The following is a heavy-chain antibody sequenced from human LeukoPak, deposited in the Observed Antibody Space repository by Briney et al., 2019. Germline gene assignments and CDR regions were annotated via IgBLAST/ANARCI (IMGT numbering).Heavy chain of an antibody. V-gene: IGHV3-53*01. CDR3: TRGSGSGWPLDR. CDR2: MYAGGTT. J-gene: IGHJ5*02. Sequence: GGSVRLSCAASGVIVSRNFMSWVRQAPGKGLQWVAIMYAGGTTDYSDSVRGRFHISRDSSNNTLSLQINSLRAEDTAVYYCTRGSGSGWPLDRWGQGALVTVSS. D-gene: IGHD6-19*01. CDR1: GVIVSRNF.